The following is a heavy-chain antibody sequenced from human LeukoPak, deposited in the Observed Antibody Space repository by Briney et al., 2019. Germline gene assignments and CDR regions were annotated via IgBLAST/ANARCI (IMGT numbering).Heavy chain of an antibody. V-gene: IGHV3-74*01. CDR2: INSDGNAT. J-gene: IGHJ4*02. D-gene: IGHD2-15*01. CDR1: GFTFSNYW. CDR3: ARVRYCDY. Sequence: PGGSLRLSCAASGFTFSNYWMHWVRQAPGKGLVWVSRINSDGNATNYADSVKGRFTISRDNAKNMLYLQMNSLRAEDTAVYYCARVRYCDYWGQGTLVSVSS.